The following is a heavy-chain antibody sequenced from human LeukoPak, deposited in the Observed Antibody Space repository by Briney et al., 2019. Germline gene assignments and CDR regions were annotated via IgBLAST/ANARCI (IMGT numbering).Heavy chain of an antibody. Sequence: GRSLRLSCAASGFTFSSYGMHWVRQAPGKGLEWVAFIRYDGSNKYYADSVKGRFTISRDNSKNTLYLQMNSLRAEDTAVYYCAKAESSYCSSTSCPFYYYYYYMDVWGKGTTVTVSS. D-gene: IGHD2-2*01. J-gene: IGHJ6*03. CDR2: IRYDGSNK. CDR3: AKAESSYCSSTSCPFYYYYYYMDV. V-gene: IGHV3-30*02. CDR1: GFTFSSYG.